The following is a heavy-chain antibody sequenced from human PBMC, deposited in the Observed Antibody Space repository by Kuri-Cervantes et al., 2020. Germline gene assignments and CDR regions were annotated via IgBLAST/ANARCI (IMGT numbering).Heavy chain of an antibody. CDR2: IYYSGST. Sequence: GSLRLSCTVSGCSISSYYWSWIRQPPGKGLEWIGYIYYSGSTNYNPSLKSRVTISVDTSKNQFSLKLSSVTAADTAVYYCARALSFYDILTGYYRPYYFDYWGQGTLVTVSS. CDR3: ARALSFYDILTGYYRPYYFDY. CDR1: GCSISSYY. J-gene: IGHJ4*02. V-gene: IGHV4-59*13. D-gene: IGHD3-9*01.